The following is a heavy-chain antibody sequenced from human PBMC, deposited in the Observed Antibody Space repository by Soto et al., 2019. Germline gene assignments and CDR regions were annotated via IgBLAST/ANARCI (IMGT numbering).Heavy chain of an antibody. J-gene: IGHJ4*02. V-gene: IGHV1-24*01. CDR3: ARDKGYNCFDY. Sequence: ASVKVSCKISGHTLTELSIHWVRQAPGKGLEWMGGFDPEGGEAIYAQKWHGRVTVTEDTVTDTAYMELSGLNSDDTAVYYCARDKGYNCFDYWGQGTLVTVSS. CDR2: FDPEGGEA. CDR1: GHTLTELS. D-gene: IGHD6-13*01.